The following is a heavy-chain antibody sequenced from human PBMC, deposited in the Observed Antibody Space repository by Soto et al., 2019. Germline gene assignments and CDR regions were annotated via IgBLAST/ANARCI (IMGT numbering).Heavy chain of an antibody. Sequence: GGSLRLSCAASGFTFSSYGMHWVRQAPGKGLEWVAVISYDGSNKYYADSVKGRFTISRDNSKNTLYLQMNSLRAEDTAVYYCAKIAVADQNFDYWGQGTLVTVSS. J-gene: IGHJ4*02. CDR3: AKIAVADQNFDY. CDR2: ISYDGSNK. CDR1: GFTFSSYG. V-gene: IGHV3-30*18. D-gene: IGHD6-19*01.